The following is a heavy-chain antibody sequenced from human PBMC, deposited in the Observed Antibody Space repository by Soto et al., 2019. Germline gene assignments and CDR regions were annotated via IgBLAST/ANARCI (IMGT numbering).Heavy chain of an antibody. Sequence: EVQLVQSGAEVKKPGESLRISCKGSGYSFTSYWISWVRQMPGKGLEWMGRIVPSDSYTNYSPSFQGHVTISADKSISTAYLQWSSLKASDTAMYYCASGRLYYYGSGSYEDYYYGMDVWGQGTTVTVSS. V-gene: IGHV5-10-1*01. CDR1: GYSFTSYW. D-gene: IGHD3-10*01. J-gene: IGHJ6*02. CDR2: IVPSDSYT. CDR3: ASGRLYYYGSGSYEDYYYGMDV.